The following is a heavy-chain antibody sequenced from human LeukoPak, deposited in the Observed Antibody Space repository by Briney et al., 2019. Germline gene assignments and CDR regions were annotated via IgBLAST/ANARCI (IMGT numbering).Heavy chain of an antibody. CDR2: INWNGGST. Sequence: SGGSLRLSCAASGITFSSYGMSWVRQAPGKGLEWVSGINWNGGSTGYADSVKGRFTISRDNAKNSLYLQMNSLRAEDTALYYCAREPYSGYDWILFNYYFDYWGQGTLVTVSS. V-gene: IGHV3-20*04. J-gene: IGHJ4*02. CDR3: AREPYSGYDWILFNYYFDY. CDR1: GITFSSYG. D-gene: IGHD5-12*01.